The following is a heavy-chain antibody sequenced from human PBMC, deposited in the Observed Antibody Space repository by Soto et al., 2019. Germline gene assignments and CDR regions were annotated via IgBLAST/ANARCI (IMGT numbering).Heavy chain of an antibody. CDR2: ISSSSSYI. D-gene: IGHD2-8*01. CDR3: ARALKKSCTNGVCYTPPPGFDY. V-gene: IGHV3-21*01. J-gene: IGHJ4*02. Sequence: VVSLRLPWGAVGCTFISHGMNWVSQAQGKGLEWVSSISSSSSYIYYADSVKGRFTISRDNAKNSLYLQMNSLRAEDTAVYYCARALKKSCTNGVCYTPPPGFDYWGQGTLVTVSS. CDR1: GCTFISHG.